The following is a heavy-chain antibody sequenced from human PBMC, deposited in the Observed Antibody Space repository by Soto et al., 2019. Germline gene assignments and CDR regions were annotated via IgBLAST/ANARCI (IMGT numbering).Heavy chain of an antibody. D-gene: IGHD2-2*02. Sequence: SETLYLTCAVSGYSISSGYYWGWIRQPPGKGLEWIGSIYHSGSTYYNPSLKSRVTISVDTSKNQFSLKLSSVTAADTAVYYCARAGFDRYCRSTICYMDYWGQGTIVPLSS. CDR2: IYHSGST. CDR3: ARAGFDRYCRSTICYMDY. CDR1: GYSISSGYY. J-gene: IGHJ4*02. V-gene: IGHV4-38-2*01.